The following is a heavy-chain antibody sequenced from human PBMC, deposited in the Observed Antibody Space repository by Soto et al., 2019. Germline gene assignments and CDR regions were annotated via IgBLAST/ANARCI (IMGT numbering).Heavy chain of an antibody. CDR1: GGSISSYY. CDR2: IYYTGSA. CDR3: ASTVTTSTFDY. D-gene: IGHD4-17*01. J-gene: IGHJ4*02. V-gene: IGHV4-59*08. Sequence: SETLSLTCTVSGGSISSYYWSWIRQPPGKGLEWIGYIYYTGSANYNPSLKSRVTISVDTSKNQFSLKLSSVTAADTAVYYCASTVTTSTFDYWGQGTLVTVSS.